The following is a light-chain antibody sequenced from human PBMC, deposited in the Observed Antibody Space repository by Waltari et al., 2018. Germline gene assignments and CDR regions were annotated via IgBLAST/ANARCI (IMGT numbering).Light chain of an antibody. Sequence: DVVLTQSPVSPPVTLGEPASISCTSRQSLLQSDGYIYLNWFPQRPGQSPRRLFYEVSKRDFGVPDRFSASGSGTDFTLKISRVEAEDVGIYYCMQYTHWPHTFGQGTKLEIK. CDR3: MQYTHWPHT. J-gene: IGKJ2*01. V-gene: IGKV2-30*02. CDR1: QSLLQSDGYIY. CDR2: EVS.